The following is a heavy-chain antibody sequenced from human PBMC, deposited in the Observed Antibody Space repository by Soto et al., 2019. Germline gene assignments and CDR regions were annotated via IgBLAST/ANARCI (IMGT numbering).Heavy chain of an antibody. J-gene: IGHJ4*02. Sequence: LRLSCSASGFIFRRYWMAWVRQAPGKGLEWVATIKLDGREKNYLDSVEGRFTISRDDVDNSMSLQMSRLRGEDTAVYFCVRELDGYSRFDYWGLGTPVTVSS. D-gene: IGHD5-18*01. CDR1: GFIFRRYW. CDR3: VRELDGYSRFDY. V-gene: IGHV3-7*01. CDR2: IKLDGREK.